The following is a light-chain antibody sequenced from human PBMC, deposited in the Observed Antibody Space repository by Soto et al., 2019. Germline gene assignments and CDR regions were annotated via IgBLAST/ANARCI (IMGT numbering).Light chain of an antibody. J-gene: IGKJ4*01. CDR3: QQYYSYPLT. Sequence: AIRMTQSPSSLSASTGDRVTITCRASQGISSYLAWYQQKPGKAPKLLIYAASTLQSCVPSRFSGSGSGTDFTLTISCMQSEDFATYYCQQYYSYPLTFGGGTKVEIK. CDR1: QGISSY. V-gene: IGKV1-8*01. CDR2: AAS.